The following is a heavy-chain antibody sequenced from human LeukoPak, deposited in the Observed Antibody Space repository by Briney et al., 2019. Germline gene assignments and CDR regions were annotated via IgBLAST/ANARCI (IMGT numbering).Heavy chain of an antibody. J-gene: IGHJ6*03. V-gene: IGHV4-39*07. D-gene: IGHD5-18*01. CDR1: GGSISSSSYY. Sequence: SETLSLTCTVSGGSISSSSYYWGWIRQPPGKGLEWIGSIYYSGSTYYNPSLKSRVTISVDTSKNQFSLKLSSVTAADTAVYYCARAGSYGNYYYYYMDVWGKGTTVTVSS. CDR2: IYYSGST. CDR3: ARAGSYGNYYYYYMDV.